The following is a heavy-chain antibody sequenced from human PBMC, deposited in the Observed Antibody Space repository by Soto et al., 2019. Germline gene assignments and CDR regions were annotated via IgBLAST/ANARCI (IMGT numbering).Heavy chain of an antibody. V-gene: IGHV4-39*01. CDR2: IYYSGST. CDR1: GDSISSGDYY. J-gene: IGHJ6*02. CDR3: ARHRNDILTGYYLPYYYYYGMDV. D-gene: IGHD3-9*01. Sequence: SETLSLTCTVSGDSISSGDYYWSWIRQPPGKGLEWIGCIYYSGSTYYNPPLKSRVTISVDTSKNQFSLKLSSVTAADTAVYYCARHRNDILTGYYLPYYYYYGMDVWGQGTTVTVSS.